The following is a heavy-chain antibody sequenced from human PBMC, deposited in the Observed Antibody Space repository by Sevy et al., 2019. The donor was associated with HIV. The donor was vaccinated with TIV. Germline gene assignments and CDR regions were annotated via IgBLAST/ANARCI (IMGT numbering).Heavy chain of an antibody. J-gene: IGHJ6*02. CDR3: AKVLLIVEIPAAIDYYYGMDV. D-gene: IGHD2-2*01. CDR2: IRFDATIK. CDR1: GFTFSNYG. V-gene: IGHV3-30*02. Sequence: GGSLRLSCAASGFTFSNYGMHWVRQAPGKGLEWVAFIRFDATIKYYRDSVKGRLTISRDNSKSTLYLQMNSLRAEDTAVYFCAKVLLIVEIPAAIDYYYGMDVWGQGTTVTVSS.